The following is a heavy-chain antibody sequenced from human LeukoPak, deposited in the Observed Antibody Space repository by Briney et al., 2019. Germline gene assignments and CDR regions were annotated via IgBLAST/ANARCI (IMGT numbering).Heavy chain of an antibody. CDR1: GFTFSSYW. Sequence: GGSLRLSCAASGFTFSSYWMHWVRQAPGKGLVWVSRINSDGSSTSYADSVKGRFTISRDNAKNTLYLQMNSLRAEDTAVYYCARDRIVVVPAAIDGDYYYYYGMDVWGQETTVTVSS. V-gene: IGHV3-74*01. CDR2: INSDGSST. CDR3: ARDRIVVVPAAIDGDYYYYYGMDV. D-gene: IGHD2-2*01. J-gene: IGHJ6*02.